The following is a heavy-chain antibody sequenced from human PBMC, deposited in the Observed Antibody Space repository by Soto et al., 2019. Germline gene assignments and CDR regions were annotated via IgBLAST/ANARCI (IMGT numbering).Heavy chain of an antibody. CDR2: ISYDGSNK. J-gene: IGHJ4*02. CDR3: ASGYSSILGY. CDR1: GFTFSSYA. Sequence: GGSLRLSCAASGFTFSSYAMHWVRQAPGKGLEWVAVISYDGSNKYYADSVKGRFTISRDNSKNTLYLQMNSLRAEDTAVYYCASGYSSILGYWGQGTPGHRLL. D-gene: IGHD5-18*01. V-gene: IGHV3-30-3*01.